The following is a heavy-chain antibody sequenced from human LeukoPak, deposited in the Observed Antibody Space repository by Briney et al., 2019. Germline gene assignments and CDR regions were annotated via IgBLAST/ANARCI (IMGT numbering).Heavy chain of an antibody. J-gene: IGHJ4*02. CDR2: MKQDGSEK. CDR1: GFTFSIYW. Sequence: GGSLRLSCAASGFTFSIYWMSWVRQAPGKGLEWVANMKQDGSEKYYVDSVKGRFTISRDNSKNTLYLQMNGLRAEDTAVYYCATHYDILTGYHGYWGQGTLVTVSS. CDR3: ATHYDILTGYHGY. D-gene: IGHD3-9*01. V-gene: IGHV3-7*01.